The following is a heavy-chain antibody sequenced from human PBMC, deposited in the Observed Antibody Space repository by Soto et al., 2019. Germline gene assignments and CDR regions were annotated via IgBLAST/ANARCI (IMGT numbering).Heavy chain of an antibody. D-gene: IGHD3-22*01. CDR3: ARDPNDSSAYYRPYYCGRDV. J-gene: IGHJ6*02. CDR1: GYTFTSYG. Sequence: GASVKVSCKASGYTFTSYGIHWVRQAPGQRLEWTGWINAGNGNTKYSEKFQGRVTITRDTSASTAYLELSSLRSEDTAVYYCARDPNDSSAYYRPYYCGRDVWGQGTRGTVSS. V-gene: IGHV1-3*01. CDR2: INAGNGNT.